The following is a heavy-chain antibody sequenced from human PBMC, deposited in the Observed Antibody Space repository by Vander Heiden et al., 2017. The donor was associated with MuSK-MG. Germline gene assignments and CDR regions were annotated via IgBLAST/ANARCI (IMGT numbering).Heavy chain of an antibody. J-gene: IGHJ6*03. CDR2: ISWNSGSI. Sequence: EVQLVESGGGLVQPGRSLRLSCAASGFTFDDYAMHWVRQAPGKGLEWVSGISWNSGSIGYADSVKGRFTISRDNAKNSLYLQMNSLRAEDTAWYYCAKGSYYYYMDVWGKGTTVTVAS. V-gene: IGHV3-9*01. CDR1: GFTFDDYA. CDR3: AKGSYYYYMDV.